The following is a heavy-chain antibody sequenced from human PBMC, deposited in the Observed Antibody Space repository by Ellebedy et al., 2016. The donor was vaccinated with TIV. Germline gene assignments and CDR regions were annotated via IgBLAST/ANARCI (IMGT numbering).Heavy chain of an antibody. D-gene: IGHD2-2*01. V-gene: IGHV3-23*01. CDR1: GFTFSSYA. CDR2: ISGSGDNT. J-gene: IGHJ4*02. CDR3: AKAVGYCSSTSCYGLYFDY. Sequence: GESLKISCAASGFTFSSYAMSWVRQAPGKGLEWVSAISGSGDNTYYADSVKGRFTIYRDNSKNTLYLQMNSLRAEDTAVYYCAKAVGYCSSTSCYGLYFDYWGQGTLVTVSS.